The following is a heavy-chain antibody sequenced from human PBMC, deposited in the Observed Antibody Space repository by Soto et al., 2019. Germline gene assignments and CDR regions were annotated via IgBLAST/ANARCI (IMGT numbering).Heavy chain of an antibody. CDR3: ARPVARYLEQLERPDAFDI. V-gene: IGHV3-48*02. J-gene: IGHJ3*02. Sequence: GSLRLSCAASGFTFSSYSMNWVRQAPGKGLEWVSYISSSSSTIYYADSVKGRFTISRDNAKNSLYLQMNSLRDEDTAVYYCARPVARYLEQLERPDAFDIWGQGTMVTVSS. D-gene: IGHD1-1*01. CDR1: GFTFSSYS. CDR2: ISSSSSTI.